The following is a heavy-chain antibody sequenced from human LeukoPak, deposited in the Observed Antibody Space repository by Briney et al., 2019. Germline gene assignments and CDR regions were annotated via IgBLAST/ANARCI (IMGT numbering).Heavy chain of an antibody. Sequence: GGSLRLSCAASGLTFSSYSMNWVRQAPGKGLEWVSYISSSSSTIYYADSVKGRFTISRDNAKNSLYLQMNSLRAEDTAVYYCARDVAAAGLGNYGMDVWGQGTTVTVSS. CDR3: ARDVAAAGLGNYGMDV. CDR2: ISSSSSTI. V-gene: IGHV3-48*01. J-gene: IGHJ6*02. D-gene: IGHD6-13*01. CDR1: GLTFSSYS.